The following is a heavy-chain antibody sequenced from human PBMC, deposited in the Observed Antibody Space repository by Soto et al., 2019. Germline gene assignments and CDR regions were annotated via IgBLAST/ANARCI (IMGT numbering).Heavy chain of an antibody. Sequence: ASVKVSCKASGYTFTSYAMHWVRQAPGQRLEWMGWINGGNRNTKYSQRFQGRVTITTDTSASTAYMELSSLRSEDTAVYYCAGIGYSSGWYSFDYWGQGTLVTVSS. D-gene: IGHD6-19*01. J-gene: IGHJ4*02. CDR3: AGIGYSSGWYSFDY. CDR2: INGGNRNT. CDR1: GYTFTSYA. V-gene: IGHV1-3*01.